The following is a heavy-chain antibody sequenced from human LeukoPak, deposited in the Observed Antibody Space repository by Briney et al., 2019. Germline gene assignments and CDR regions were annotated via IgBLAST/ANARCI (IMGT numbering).Heavy chain of an antibody. CDR3: AKDSLTTVTPWYTGDAFDI. CDR1: GFTFSTYA. Sequence: GGSLRLSCVASGFTFSTYAMTWVRQAPGKGLEWVSVISGSGRSGTNYADSVKGRFTISRDNSKNTLYLQMNSLRAEDTAVYYCAKDSLTTVTPWYTGDAFDIWGQGTMVTVSS. D-gene: IGHD4-17*01. V-gene: IGHV3-23*01. CDR2: ISGSGRSGT. J-gene: IGHJ3*02.